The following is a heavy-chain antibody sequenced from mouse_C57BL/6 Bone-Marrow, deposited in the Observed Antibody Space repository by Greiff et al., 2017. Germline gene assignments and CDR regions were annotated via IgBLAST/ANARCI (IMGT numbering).Heavy chain of an antibody. CDR2: INPSSGYT. V-gene: IGHV1-4*01. CDR3: ANDYEGAWFAY. D-gene: IGHD2-4*01. J-gene: IGHJ3*01. Sequence: QVQLQQSGAELARPGASVKMSCKASGYTFTSYTMHWVKQRPGQGLEWIGYINPSSGYTKYNQKFKDKATLTADKSSSTAYMPLSSLTSEDSAVYYCANDYEGAWFAYWGQGTLVTVSA. CDR1: GYTFTSYT.